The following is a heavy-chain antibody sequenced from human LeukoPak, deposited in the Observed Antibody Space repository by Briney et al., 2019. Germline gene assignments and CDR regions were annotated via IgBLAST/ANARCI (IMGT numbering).Heavy chain of an antibody. Sequence: GASVKVSCKASGYTFTSYGISWVRQAPGQGLEWMGWISAYNGNTNYEQKFQGRVTMTRDMSTSTVYLELSSLRSEDTAVYYCARDNDFDYWGQGTLVTVSS. D-gene: IGHD2-8*01. V-gene: IGHV1-18*01. J-gene: IGHJ4*02. CDR1: GYTFTSYG. CDR3: ARDNDFDY. CDR2: ISAYNGNT.